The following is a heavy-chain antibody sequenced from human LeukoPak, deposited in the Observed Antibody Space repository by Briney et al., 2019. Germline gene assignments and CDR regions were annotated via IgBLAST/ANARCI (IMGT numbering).Heavy chain of an antibody. V-gene: IGHV3-23*01. CDR3: AKDLGYFIWDY. D-gene: IGHD2-21*01. CDR2: ISGSGGST. J-gene: IGHJ4*02. CDR1: GFTFSSYG. Sequence: GGSLRLSCAASGFTFSSYGMHWVRQAPGKGLEWVSAISGSGGSTYYADSVKGRFTISRDNSKNTLYLQMNSLRAEDTAVYYCAKDLGYFIWDYWGQGTLVTVSS.